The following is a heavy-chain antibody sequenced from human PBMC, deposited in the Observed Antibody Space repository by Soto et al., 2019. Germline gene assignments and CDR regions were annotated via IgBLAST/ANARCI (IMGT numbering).Heavy chain of an antibody. V-gene: IGHV1-18*04. CDR1: GYTFTSYG. Sequence: GASVKVSCKASGYTFTSYGISWVRQAPGQGLEWMGWISAYNGNTNYAQKFQGRVTITADESTSTAYMELSSLRSEDTAVYYCAREGGGTAEDYWGQGTLVTVSS. J-gene: IGHJ4*02. CDR3: AREGGGTAEDY. CDR2: ISAYNGNT. D-gene: IGHD2-15*01.